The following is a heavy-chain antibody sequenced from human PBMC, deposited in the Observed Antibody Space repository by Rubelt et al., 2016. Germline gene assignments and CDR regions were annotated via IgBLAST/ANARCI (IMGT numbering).Heavy chain of an antibody. Sequence: QIQLVQSGPEVEKPGASVKVSCKASGYTFTSYGISWVRQAPGQGLEWMGWISAYNGNTNYAQKFQCRVTMTTDTSTSTAYMGLRSLGSDDTAVYYGARYLGIEGDFDYWGQGTLVTVSS. CDR1: GYTFTSYG. CDR2: ISAYNGNT. CDR3: ARYLGIEGDFDY. J-gene: IGHJ4*02. V-gene: IGHV1-18*01. D-gene: IGHD7-27*01.